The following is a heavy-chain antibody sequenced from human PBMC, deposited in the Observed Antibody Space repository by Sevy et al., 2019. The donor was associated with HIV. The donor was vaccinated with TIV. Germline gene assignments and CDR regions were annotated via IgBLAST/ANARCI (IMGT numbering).Heavy chain of an antibody. Sequence: GGSLRLSCVGSGFTFREYSMNWVRQAPGKGLEWVSYISGSSTTIEHADSVKGRFSISRDNADNSVFLQMNSLRAEDTAVYYCAREGGYSDQGMDVWGLGTTVTVSS. CDR3: AREGGYSDQGMDV. J-gene: IGHJ6*02. V-gene: IGHV3-48*01. CDR1: GFTFREYS. CDR2: ISGSSTTI. D-gene: IGHD5-12*01.